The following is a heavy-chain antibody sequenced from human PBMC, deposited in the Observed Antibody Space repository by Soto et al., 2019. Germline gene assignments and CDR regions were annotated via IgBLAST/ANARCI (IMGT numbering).Heavy chain of an antibody. CDR3: ARGLSGDKVDY. Sequence: QVQLQESGPGLVKPSQTLSLTCTVSGGSISSGDYYWSWIRQSPGKGLEWIGHIYDRGSTYSNPSLNCGVFILVDTSKNQFSLNLNSVTAADTAVYYCARGLSGDKVDYWGRGTLVTVSS. CDR2: IYDRGST. CDR1: GGSISSGDYY. D-gene: IGHD7-27*01. J-gene: IGHJ4*02. V-gene: IGHV4-30-4*01.